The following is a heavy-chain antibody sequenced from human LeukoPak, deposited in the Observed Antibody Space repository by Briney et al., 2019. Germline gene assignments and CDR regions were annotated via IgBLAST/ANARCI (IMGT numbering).Heavy chain of an antibody. CDR2: IYYSGTT. V-gene: IGHV4-39*01. J-gene: IGHJ5*02. CDR3: ARPQRSGHLDL. D-gene: IGHD3-3*01. CDR1: GGSITRSGYY. Sequence: SETLSLTCTLSGGSITRSGYYWGWIRQPPGQGLEWTGNIYYSGTTYYNPSLKSRVTISVDTSKNQFSLKLSSVTAADTAVYYCARPQRSGHLDLWGQGTLVIVSS.